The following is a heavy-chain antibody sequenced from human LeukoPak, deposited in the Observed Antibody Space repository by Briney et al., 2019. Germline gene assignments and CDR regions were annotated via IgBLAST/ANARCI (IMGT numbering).Heavy chain of an antibody. CDR1: GGSISSYH. CDR3: ARGGYYGSGNDFRFDP. J-gene: IGHJ5*02. V-gene: IGHV4-59*01. D-gene: IGHD3-10*01. Sequence: PSETLSLTCTVSGGSISSYHWSWIRQPPGKGLEWIGYIYYSGSTNYKPSLKSRVTISVDTSKNQFSLKLSSVTAADTAVYYCARGGYYGSGNDFRFDPWGQGTLVTVSS. CDR2: IYYSGST.